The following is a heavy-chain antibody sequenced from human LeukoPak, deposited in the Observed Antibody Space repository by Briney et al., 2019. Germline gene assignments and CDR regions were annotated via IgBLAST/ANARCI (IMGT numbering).Heavy chain of an antibody. CDR3: ARDRSFSSPDAFDI. Sequence: GASVKVSCKASGYTFTSYDINWVRQAPGQGLEWMGGIIPIFGTANYAQKFQGRVTITTDESTSTVYMELSSLRSEDTAVYYCARDRSFSSPDAFDIWGQGTMVTVSS. V-gene: IGHV1-69*05. CDR1: GYTFTSYD. D-gene: IGHD6-6*01. J-gene: IGHJ3*02. CDR2: IIPIFGTA.